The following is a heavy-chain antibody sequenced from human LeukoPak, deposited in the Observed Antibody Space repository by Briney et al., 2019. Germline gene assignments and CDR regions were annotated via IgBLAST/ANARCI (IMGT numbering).Heavy chain of an antibody. Sequence: GASVKVSCKASGYTFTSYGISWVRQAPGQGLEWMGRINPNSGGTNYAQKFQGRVTMTRDTSISTAYMELSRLRSDDTAVYYCATARYSSSWYGAGVDYWGQGTLVTVSS. J-gene: IGHJ4*02. V-gene: IGHV1-2*06. CDR3: ATARYSSSWYGAGVDY. CDR1: GYTFTSYG. D-gene: IGHD6-13*01. CDR2: INPNSGGT.